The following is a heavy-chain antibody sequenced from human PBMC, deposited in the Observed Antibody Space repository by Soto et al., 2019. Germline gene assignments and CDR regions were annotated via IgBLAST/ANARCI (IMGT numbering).Heavy chain of an antibody. CDR3: ATPGGPDSSGYYYFDY. D-gene: IGHD3-22*01. CDR1: GYTFTDYY. CDR2: INPKSGVT. J-gene: IGHJ4*02. V-gene: IGHV1-2*02. Sequence: QVQLVQSGAEVKKPGASVKVSCKASGYTFTDYYMHWVRQAPGQGLEWMGWINPKSGVTHYAQNFQGRVTMTRDTSITTAYMELTRLRSDDTAVYYCATPGGPDSSGYYYFDYWGQGTLVTVSS.